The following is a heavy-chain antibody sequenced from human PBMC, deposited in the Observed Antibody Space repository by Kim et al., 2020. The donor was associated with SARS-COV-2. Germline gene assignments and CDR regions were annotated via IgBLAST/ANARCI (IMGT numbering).Heavy chain of an antibody. CDR3: ARAGEGFGGYYYYYGMDV. Sequence: QGRVTITRDTSASTAYMELSSLRSEDTAVYYCARAGEGFGGYYYYYGMDVWGQGTTVTVSS. D-gene: IGHD3-10*01. J-gene: IGHJ6*02. V-gene: IGHV1-3*01.